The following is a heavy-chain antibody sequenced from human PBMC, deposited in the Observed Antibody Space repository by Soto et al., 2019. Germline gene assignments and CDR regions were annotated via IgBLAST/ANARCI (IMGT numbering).Heavy chain of an antibody. V-gene: IGHV1-18*01. CDR3: ARVRVAIFGVVIMQGWFDP. CDR1: GYRFARYG. CDR2: ISAYNGNT. D-gene: IGHD3-3*01. J-gene: IGHJ5*02. Sequence: XSVKVSCTPSGYRFARYGFSWVRQAPGQGLEWMGWISAYNGNTNYAQKLQGRVTMTTDTSTSTAYMELRSLRSDDTAVYYCARVRVAIFGVVIMQGWFDPWGQGTLVTVSS.